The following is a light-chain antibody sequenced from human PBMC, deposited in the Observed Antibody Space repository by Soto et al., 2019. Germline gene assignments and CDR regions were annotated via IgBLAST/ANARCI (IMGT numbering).Light chain of an antibody. J-gene: IGKJ1*01. CDR3: QQDYVTPLT. CDR2: WAS. V-gene: IGKV4-1*01. CDR1: QNVLSSSNMKNY. Sequence: DIVLTQSPASLAVSLGEGATISCKSSQNVLSSSNMKNYLAWFQQKPGQPPKLLIYWASARESGVPDRLSGGGSGTNFTLTISRLQAEEVAVYYCQQDYVTPLTFGQWIQGEVK.